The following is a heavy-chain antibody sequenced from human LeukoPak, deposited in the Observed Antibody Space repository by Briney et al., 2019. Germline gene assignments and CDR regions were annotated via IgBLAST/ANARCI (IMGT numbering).Heavy chain of an antibody. Sequence: PAGSLTLSCAASGFAFSNYWVHWVRQAPGKGLEWVSSISSSSSYIYYADSVTGRFTISRDNAKNSLYMKMNSLRAEDTAVYYCARDATNSGSYYAFWYFDLWGRGTLVTVSS. CDR3: ARDATNSGSYYAFWYFDL. J-gene: IGHJ2*01. CDR2: ISSSSSYI. V-gene: IGHV3-21*01. D-gene: IGHD1-26*01. CDR1: GFAFSNYW.